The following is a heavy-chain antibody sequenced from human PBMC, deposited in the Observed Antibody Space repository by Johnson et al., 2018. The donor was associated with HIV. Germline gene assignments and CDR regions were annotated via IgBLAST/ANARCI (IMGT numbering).Heavy chain of an antibody. CDR3: AKGSTVVDDAFDI. V-gene: IGHV3-33*06. CDR2: IWYDGSNK. D-gene: IGHD4-23*01. Sequence: QLVESGGGVVQPGRSLRLSCAASGFTFSSYGMHWVRQAPGKGLEWVAVIWYDGSNKYYADSVKGRFTISRDNSKNTLYLQMNSLRAEDTAVYYCAKGSTVVDDAFDIWGQGTMVTVSS. CDR1: GFTFSSYG. J-gene: IGHJ3*02.